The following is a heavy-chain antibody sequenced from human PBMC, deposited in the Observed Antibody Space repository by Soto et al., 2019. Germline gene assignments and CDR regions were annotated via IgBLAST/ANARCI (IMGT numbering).Heavy chain of an antibody. V-gene: IGHV1-8*01. CDR3: ARGIVLMVYADYYYMQL. D-gene: IGHD2-8*01. Sequence: ASVKVSCKASGYTFTSYDINWVRQATGQGLEWMGWMNPNSGNTGYAQKFQGRVTMTRNTSISTAYMELSSLRSEDTAVYYCARGIVLMVYADYYYMQLWGTGTPVTVPS. CDR1: GYTFTSYD. J-gene: IGHJ6*03. CDR2: MNPNSGNT.